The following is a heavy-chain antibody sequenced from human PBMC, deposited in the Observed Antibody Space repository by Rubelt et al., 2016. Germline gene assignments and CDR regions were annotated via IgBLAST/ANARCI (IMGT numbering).Heavy chain of an antibody. Sequence: PGGSLRLSCEASGFSFNTYKMNWVRQAPGKGLEWVSSIYTDGTYMYYADSVKGRFTISRDNGKNSLYLQMSSLRAEDTAVYYCARDRSVGSNWYRFVDYWCQGTLVTVS. CDR1: GFSFNTYK. D-gene: IGHD6-13*01. V-gene: IGHV3-21*06. CDR3: ARDRSVGSNWYRFVDY. CDR2: IYTDGTYM. J-gene: IGHJ4*02.